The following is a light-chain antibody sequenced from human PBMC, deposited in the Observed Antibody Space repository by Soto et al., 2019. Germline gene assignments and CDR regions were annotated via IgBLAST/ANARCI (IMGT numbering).Light chain of an antibody. Sequence: QSVLTQPASVSGSPGQSITISCTGTSSDVGGYNYVSWYQQHPGKAPKLMIYDVTNLPSGVSNRFSGSRSGNTASLTISGLQADDEAHYYCSSYTGSTTLVVFGGGTKLTVL. CDR1: SSDVGGYNY. J-gene: IGLJ2*01. CDR3: SSYTGSTTLVV. CDR2: DVT. V-gene: IGLV2-14*01.